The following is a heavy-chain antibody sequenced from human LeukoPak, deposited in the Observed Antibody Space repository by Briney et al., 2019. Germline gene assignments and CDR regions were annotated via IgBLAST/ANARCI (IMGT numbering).Heavy chain of an antibody. CDR3: AREGRERYFDWLSPNYFQYYYFDY. J-gene: IGHJ4*02. D-gene: IGHD3-9*01. V-gene: IGHV4-34*01. Sequence: SETLSLTCAVYGGSFSGYYWSWIRQPPGKGLEWIGEINHSGSTNYNPSLKSRVTISVDTSKNQFSLKLSSVTAADTAVYYCAREGRERYFDWLSPNYFQYYYFDYWGQGTLVTVSS. CDR2: INHSGST. CDR1: GGSFSGYY.